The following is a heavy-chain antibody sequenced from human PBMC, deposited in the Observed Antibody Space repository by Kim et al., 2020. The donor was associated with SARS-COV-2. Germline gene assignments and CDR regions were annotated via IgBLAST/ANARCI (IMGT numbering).Heavy chain of an antibody. Sequence: GESLKISCKGSGYSFTSYWIGWVRQMPGKGLEWMGISYPGDSDTRYSPSFQGQVTISADKSISTAYLQWSSLKASDTAMYYCARLFPHRLLEWPPSGWFDPWGQGTLVTVSS. V-gene: IGHV5-51*01. CDR2: SYPGDSDT. CDR1: GYSFTSYW. CDR3: ARLFPHRLLEWPPSGWFDP. J-gene: IGHJ5*02. D-gene: IGHD3-3*01.